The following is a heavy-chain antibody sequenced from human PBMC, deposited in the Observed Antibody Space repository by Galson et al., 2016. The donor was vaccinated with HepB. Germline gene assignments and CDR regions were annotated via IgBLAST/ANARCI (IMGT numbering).Heavy chain of an antibody. J-gene: IGHJ4*02. CDR3: AKCPPGTRGSLDS. CDR2: ISDNGHAT. V-gene: IGHV3-23*01. CDR1: GFTFNSYA. Sequence: SLRLSCAGSGFTFNSYAMNWVRQAPGKGLEWISLISDNGHATYYADPVRGRFSIARDNSKNTLYLQMNSLRADDTAVYYCAKCPPGTRGSLDSWGQGTLVPSPQ. D-gene: IGHD1-14*01.